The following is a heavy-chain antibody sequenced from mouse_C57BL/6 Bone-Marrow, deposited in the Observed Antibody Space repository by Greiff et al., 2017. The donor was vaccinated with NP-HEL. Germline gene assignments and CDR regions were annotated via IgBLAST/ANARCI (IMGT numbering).Heavy chain of an antibody. J-gene: IGHJ2*01. D-gene: IGHD1-1*01. CDR2: IYPGDGDT. CDR1: GYAFSSYW. V-gene: IGHV1-80*01. CDR3: ARPLYYGSSSYYFDY. Sequence: QVQLQQSGAELVKPGASVKISCKASGYAFSSYWMNWVKQRPGKGLEWIGQIYPGDGDTNYNGKFKGKATLTADKSSSTAYKQLSSLTSEESAVYFCARPLYYGSSSYYFDYWGQGTTLTVSS.